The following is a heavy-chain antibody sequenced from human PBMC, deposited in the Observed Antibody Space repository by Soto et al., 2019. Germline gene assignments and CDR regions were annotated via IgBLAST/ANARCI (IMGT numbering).Heavy chain of an antibody. CDR1: GFTVSTYG. Sequence: GGSLRRSCAVSGFTVSTYGMHWVRQSPGKGLEWVAVISRDGGTKHYADSVKGRFTISRDNSRNTLFLEMNSLRSDDMAVYYCTGEVASGYWGQGTLVTVS. CDR3: TGEVASGY. CDR2: ISRDGGTK. J-gene: IGHJ4*02. D-gene: IGHD2-8*02. V-gene: IGHV3-30*03.